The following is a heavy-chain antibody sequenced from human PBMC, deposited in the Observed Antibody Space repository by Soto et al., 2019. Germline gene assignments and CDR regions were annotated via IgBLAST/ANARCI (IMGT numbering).Heavy chain of an antibody. D-gene: IGHD3-16*01. J-gene: IGHJ3*01. CDR1: GYSFTSYW. CDR3: AKLGASTLIGLGVFDV. V-gene: IGHV5-51*01. Sequence: PGESLKISCKGSGYSFTSYWIGWVRQMPGKGLEWMGIIYPADSNTKYSPSFQGQVTISADESINTAYLQWNSLEASDTAMYYCAKLGASTLIGLGVFDVWGQGTMVTVSS. CDR2: IYPADSNT.